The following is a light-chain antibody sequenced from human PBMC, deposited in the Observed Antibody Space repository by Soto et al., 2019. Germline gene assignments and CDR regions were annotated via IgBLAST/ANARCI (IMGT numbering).Light chain of an antibody. CDR3: QQYNSYSPRT. CDR1: QTVSSS. CDR2: EAS. Sequence: EIVLTQSPATLSLSPGERATLSCRASQTVSSSLAWYQQKPGQAPRLLIYEASNRATGIPARFSGSGSGADFTLTISSLEPEDFATYYCQQYNSYSPRTFGQGTKVEIK. V-gene: IGKV3-11*01. J-gene: IGKJ1*01.